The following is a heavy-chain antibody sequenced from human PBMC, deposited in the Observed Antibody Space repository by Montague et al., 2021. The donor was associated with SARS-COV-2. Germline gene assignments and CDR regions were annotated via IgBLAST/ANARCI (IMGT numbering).Heavy chain of an antibody. CDR2: TYYRSKWYN. V-gene: IGHV6-1*01. J-gene: IGHJ6*02. CDR1: GDSVSSNSAA. D-gene: IGHD1-1*01. Sequence: CAISGDSVSSNSAAWNWIRQSPSRGLEWLGRTYYRSKWYNDYALSVKSRITINPDTSKNQFSLQLNSVTPEDTAVYYCARDEDRGYNWNAHGMDVWGQGTTVTVSS. CDR3: ARDEDRGYNWNAHGMDV.